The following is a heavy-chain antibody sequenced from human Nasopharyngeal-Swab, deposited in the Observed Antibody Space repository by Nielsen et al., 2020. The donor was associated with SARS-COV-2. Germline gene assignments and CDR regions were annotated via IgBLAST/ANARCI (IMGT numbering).Heavy chain of an antibody. CDR1: GGSFSNYA. CDR3: ARDGVSRGFDY. V-gene: IGHV1-69*13. J-gene: IGHJ4*02. CDR2: VNPVFRTP. Sequence: SVKVSCKASGGSFSNYAISWLRQAPGQGLEWVGGVNPVFRTPNYAQKFQGRISLTADDSTSTAYLELSSLTSEDTAVYYCARDGVSRGFDYWGQGTLGTVSS. D-gene: IGHD2-2*01.